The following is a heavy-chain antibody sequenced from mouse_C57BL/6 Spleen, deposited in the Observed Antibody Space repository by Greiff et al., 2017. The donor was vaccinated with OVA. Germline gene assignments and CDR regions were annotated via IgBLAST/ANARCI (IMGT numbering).Heavy chain of an antibody. J-gene: IGHJ4*01. D-gene: IGHD3-3*01. Sequence: QVQLQQPGAELVKPGASVKLSCKASGYTFTSYWMHWVKQRPGKGLEWIGMIHPNSGGTNYNEKFKSKATLTVDKSSSTAYMQLSSLTSEDSAVYYCARSGGRGYAMDYWGQGTSVTVSS. V-gene: IGHV1-64*01. CDR1: GYTFTSYW. CDR2: IHPNSGGT. CDR3: ARSGGRGYAMDY.